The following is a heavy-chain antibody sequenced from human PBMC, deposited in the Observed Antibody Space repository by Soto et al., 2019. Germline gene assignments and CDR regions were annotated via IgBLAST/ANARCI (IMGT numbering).Heavy chain of an antibody. CDR1: GGSFSGYY. D-gene: IGHD3-10*01. J-gene: IGHJ6*02. CDR3: ARRGAHYYYYYGMDV. Sequence: QVQLQQWGAGLLKPSETLSLTCAVYGGSFSGYYWSWIRQPPGKGLEWIGEINHSGSTNYNPSLKSRVTISVDTSKNQFSLKLSSVTAADTAVYYCARRGAHYYYYYGMDVWGQGTTVTVSS. CDR2: INHSGST. V-gene: IGHV4-34*01.